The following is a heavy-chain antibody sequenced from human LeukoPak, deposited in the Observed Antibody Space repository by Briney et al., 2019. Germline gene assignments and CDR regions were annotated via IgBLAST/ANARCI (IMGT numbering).Heavy chain of an antibody. CDR3: ARQGELAIDY. J-gene: IGHJ4*02. Sequence: SETLSLTCSVSGGSITNYYWSWIRQSPGKGLEWIGFIYNTGRTNYNPSLQSRVTMSIDTSKNQFSLKLSSVTAADTAVYYCARQGELAIDYWGQGTLVTVSS. CDR2: IYNTGRT. V-gene: IGHV4-59*08. D-gene: IGHD1-26*01. CDR1: GGSITNYY.